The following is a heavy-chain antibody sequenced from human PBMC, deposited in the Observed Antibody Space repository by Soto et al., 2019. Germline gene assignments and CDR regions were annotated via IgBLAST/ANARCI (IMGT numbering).Heavy chain of an antibody. Sequence: QVQLQESGPGLVKPSQTLSLTCTVSGGSISSGGYYWSWIRQHPGKGLEWIGYIYYSGSTYFHPSLKSRVTISVDTSKNQFSLKLSSVTAADTAVYYCARDMFLGDHYYMDVWGKGTTVTVSS. CDR1: GGSISSGGYY. V-gene: IGHV4-31*03. J-gene: IGHJ6*03. CDR3: ARDMFLGDHYYMDV. CDR2: IYYSGST. D-gene: IGHD3-10*02.